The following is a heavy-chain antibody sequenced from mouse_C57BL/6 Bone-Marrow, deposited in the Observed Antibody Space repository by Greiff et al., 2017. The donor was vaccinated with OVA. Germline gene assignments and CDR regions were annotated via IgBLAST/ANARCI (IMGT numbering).Heavy chain of an antibody. CDR2: INYDGSST. J-gene: IGHJ2*01. CDR1: GFTFSDYY. Sequence: EVQVVESEGGLVQPGSSMKLSCTASGFTFSDYYMAWVRQVPEKGLEWVANINYDGSSTYYLDSLKSRFIISRDNAKNILYLQMSSLKSEDTATYYCARGNWDLIDYWGKGTTLTVSS. D-gene: IGHD4-1*01. CDR3: ARGNWDLIDY. V-gene: IGHV5-16*01.